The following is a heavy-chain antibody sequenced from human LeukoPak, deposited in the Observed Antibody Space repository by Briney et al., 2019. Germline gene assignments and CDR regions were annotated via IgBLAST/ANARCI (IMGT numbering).Heavy chain of an antibody. J-gene: IGHJ2*01. Sequence: PGGSLRLSCAASGFTFNNYWMHWVRQAQGKGLVWVSPINPDGTVTTYADSVKGRFTISRDNAKNTLYLQMNSLRAEDTAVYYCVRDSPSGFFDLWGRGTLVTVSS. D-gene: IGHD6-19*01. CDR2: INPDGTVT. CDR1: GFTFNNYW. CDR3: VRDSPSGFFDL. V-gene: IGHV3-74*01.